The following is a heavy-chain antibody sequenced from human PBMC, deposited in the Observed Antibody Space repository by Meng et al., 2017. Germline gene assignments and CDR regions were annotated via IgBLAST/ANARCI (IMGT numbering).Heavy chain of an antibody. CDR2: IIPIFGTA. J-gene: IGHJ5*02. V-gene: IGHV1-69*01. CDR1: GGPFSSYA. CDR3: ARESWFDP. Sequence: QVARVESGGGVKKPGAPVKVPCKASGGPFSSYAISWVRQAPGQGLEWMGGIIPIFGTANYAQKFQGRVTITADESTSTAYMELSSLRSEDTAVYYCARESWFDPWGQGTLVTVSS.